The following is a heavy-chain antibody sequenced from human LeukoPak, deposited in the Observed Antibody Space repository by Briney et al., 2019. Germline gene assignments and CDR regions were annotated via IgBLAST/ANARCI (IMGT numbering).Heavy chain of an antibody. J-gene: IGHJ4*02. Sequence: GASVKVSCKASGYTFTSYGISWVRQAPGQGLEWMGWISAYNGNTNYAQKLQGRVTMTTDTSTSTAYMELRSLRSEDTAVYYCARRPQYSSSWFTFDYWGQGTLVTVSS. CDR2: ISAYNGNT. D-gene: IGHD6-13*01. CDR1: GYTFTSYG. V-gene: IGHV1-18*01. CDR3: ARRPQYSSSWFTFDY.